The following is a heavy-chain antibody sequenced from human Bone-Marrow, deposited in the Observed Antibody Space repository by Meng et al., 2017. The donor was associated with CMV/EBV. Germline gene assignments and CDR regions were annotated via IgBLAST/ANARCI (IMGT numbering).Heavy chain of an antibody. J-gene: IGHJ6*02. Sequence: GGSLRLSCAASGFTFSSYAMHWVRQAPGKGLEWVAVTSYDGSNKYYADSVKGRFTISRDNSKNTLYLQMNSLRAEDTAVYYCARDFWSGYYLGMDVWGQGTTVTVSS. D-gene: IGHD3-3*01. CDR1: GFTFSSYA. CDR2: TSYDGSNK. CDR3: ARDFWSGYYLGMDV. V-gene: IGHV3-30-3*01.